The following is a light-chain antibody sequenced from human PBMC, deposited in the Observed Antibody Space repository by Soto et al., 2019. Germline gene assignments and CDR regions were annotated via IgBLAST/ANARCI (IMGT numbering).Light chain of an antibody. Sequence: QSVLTQPPSASGTPEQRVTISCSGSSSNIGSNTVNWYQQLPGTAPKLLIYSNNQRPSGVPDRFSGSKSGTSASLGISGLQSEDEADYHCAAWDDSLNGPHVVFGGGTKFTVL. CDR2: SNN. J-gene: IGLJ2*01. V-gene: IGLV1-44*01. CDR3: AAWDDSLNGPHVV. CDR1: SSNIGSNT.